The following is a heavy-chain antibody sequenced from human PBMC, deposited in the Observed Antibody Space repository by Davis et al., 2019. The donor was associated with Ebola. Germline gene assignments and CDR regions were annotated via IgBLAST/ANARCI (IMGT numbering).Heavy chain of an antibody. D-gene: IGHD1-1*01. CDR1: GYTFTGYY. J-gene: IGHJ6*03. V-gene: IGHV1-2*02. CDR2: INPNSGGT. CDR3: ARALTQLGYDYYYMDV. Sequence: ASVKVSCKASGYTFTGYYMHWVRQAPGQGLEWMGWINPNSGGTNYAQKFQGRVTMTRDTSISTAYMELSRLRSDDTAVYYCARALTQLGYDYYYMDVWGKGTTVTVSS.